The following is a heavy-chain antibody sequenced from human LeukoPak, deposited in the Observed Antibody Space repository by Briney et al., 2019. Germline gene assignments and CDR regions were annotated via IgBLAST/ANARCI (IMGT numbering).Heavy chain of an antibody. V-gene: IGHV4-39*01. CDR3: ARLSVSGNTVTNAFDI. CDR2: IYYSGST. D-gene: IGHD4-17*01. Sequence: PSETLSLTCTVSGGSISSSSYYWGWIRQPPGKGLEWIGSIYYSGSTYYNPSLKSRVTLSVDTSKNQFSLKLSSVTAADTAVYYCARLSVSGNTVTNAFDIWGQGTMVTVSS. J-gene: IGHJ3*02. CDR1: GGSISSSSYY.